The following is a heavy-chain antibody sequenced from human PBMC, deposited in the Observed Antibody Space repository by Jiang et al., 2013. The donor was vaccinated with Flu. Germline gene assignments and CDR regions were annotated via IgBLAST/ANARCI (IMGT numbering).Heavy chain of an antibody. CDR1: GGTFSSYA. D-gene: IGHD5-12*01. V-gene: IGHV1-69*01. CDR3: ARGQGGYSDYDYILQGHNWFDP. Sequence: GAEVKKPGSSVKVSCKASGGTFSSYAISWVRQAPGQGLEWMGGIIPIFGTANYAQKFQGRVTITADESTSTAYMELSSLRSEDTAVYYCARGQGGYSDYDYILQGHNWFDPWGQGTLVTVSS. J-gene: IGHJ5*02. CDR2: IIPIFGTA.